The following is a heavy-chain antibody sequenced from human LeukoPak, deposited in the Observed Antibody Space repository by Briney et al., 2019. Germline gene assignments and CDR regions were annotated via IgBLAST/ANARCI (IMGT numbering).Heavy chain of an antibody. CDR1: GYAFTSYY. J-gene: IGHJ4*02. D-gene: IGHD1-26*01. CDR2: INPSGGST. Sequence: ASVKVSCKASGYAFTSYYMHWVRQAPGQGLEWMGIINPSGGSTSYAQKFQGRVTMTRDMSTSTVYMELSSLRSEDAAVYYCARDSGGSGSPDYWGQGTLVTVSS. CDR3: ARDSGGSGSPDY. V-gene: IGHV1-46*01.